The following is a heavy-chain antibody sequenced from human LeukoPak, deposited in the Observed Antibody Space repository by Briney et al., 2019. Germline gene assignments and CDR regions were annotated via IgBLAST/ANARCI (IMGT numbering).Heavy chain of an antibody. CDR3: ARDGDIVVVPAAISGMDV. CDR1: GYTFTSYY. Sequence: ASVKVSCKASGYTFTSYYTHWVRQAPGQGLEWMGIINPSGGSTSYAQKFQGRVTMTRDTSTSTVYMELSSLRSEDTAVYYCARDGDIVVVPAAISGMDVWGQGTTVTVSS. J-gene: IGHJ6*02. D-gene: IGHD2-2*01. CDR2: INPSGGST. V-gene: IGHV1-46*01.